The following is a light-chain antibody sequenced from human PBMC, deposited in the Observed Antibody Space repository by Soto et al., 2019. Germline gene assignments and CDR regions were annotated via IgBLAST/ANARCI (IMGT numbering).Light chain of an antibody. CDR2: YDS. V-gene: IGLV3-21*04. Sequence: SYELTQPPSVSVAPGKTARITCGGTNIGSKSVHWYQQKPGQAPVLVIYYDSDRPSGIPERFSGSNSGNTATLTISRVEAGDEADYYCQVWDSSSDHPVYVFGTGTKLTVL. CDR1: NIGSKS. J-gene: IGLJ1*01. CDR3: QVWDSSSDHPVYV.